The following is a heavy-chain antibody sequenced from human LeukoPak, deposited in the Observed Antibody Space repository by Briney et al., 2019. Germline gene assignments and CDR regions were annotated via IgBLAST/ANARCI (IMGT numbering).Heavy chain of an antibody. D-gene: IGHD3-10*01. V-gene: IGHV4-34*01. CDR3: AREAMVRGVCAHIDY. Sequence: SETLSLTCAVYGGSFSGYNWSWIRQPPGKGLEWIGEINHSGSTKYNPSLKSRVTISVDTSRNQFSLKLSSVTAADTAVYYCAREAMVRGVCAHIDYWGQGTLVTVSS. CDR2: INHSGST. J-gene: IGHJ4*02. CDR1: GGSFSGYN.